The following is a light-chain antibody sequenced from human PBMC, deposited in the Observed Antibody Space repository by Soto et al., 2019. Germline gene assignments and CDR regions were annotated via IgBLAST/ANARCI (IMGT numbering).Light chain of an antibody. Sequence: QSVLTKPPSASGTSEQRVTISCSRSSSNIGSNYVYWYQQVPGTAPRLLMYRASQRPSGVPDRFSGSKSGTSASLAISGLRSEDEADYYCAAWDDTLNGLVFGGGTKVTVL. CDR2: RAS. CDR3: AAWDDTLNGLV. CDR1: SSNIGSNY. V-gene: IGLV1-47*01. J-gene: IGLJ2*01.